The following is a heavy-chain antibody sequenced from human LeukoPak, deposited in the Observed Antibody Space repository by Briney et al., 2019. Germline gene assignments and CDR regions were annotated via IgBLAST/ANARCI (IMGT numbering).Heavy chain of an antibody. Sequence: GGSLRLSCAASGVIISSYAMSWVRQAPGKGLEWVSAINGRGDNTYYADFVKGRFTISRDNSKSTVYLQMNSLRTEDTAVYYCAKDRVSPGFNWFDPRGQGTLVTVSS. CDR3: AKDRVSPGFNWFDP. J-gene: IGHJ5*02. D-gene: IGHD2/OR15-2a*01. CDR1: GVIISSYA. V-gene: IGHV3-23*01. CDR2: INGRGDNT.